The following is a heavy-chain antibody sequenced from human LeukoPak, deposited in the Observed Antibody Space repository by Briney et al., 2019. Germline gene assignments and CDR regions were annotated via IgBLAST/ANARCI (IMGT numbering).Heavy chain of an antibody. J-gene: IGHJ5*02. CDR2: ISSSSSYT. CDR3: ARDAEPSTVTHNWFDP. V-gene: IGHV3-11*06. CDR1: GFTFSDYY. D-gene: IGHD4-17*01. Sequence: PGGSLRLSCAASGFTFSDYYMSWIRQAPGKGLEWVSYISSSSSYTNYADSVKGRFTISRDNAKNSLYLQMNSLRAEDTAVYYYARDAEPSTVTHNWFDPSGQGTLVTVSS.